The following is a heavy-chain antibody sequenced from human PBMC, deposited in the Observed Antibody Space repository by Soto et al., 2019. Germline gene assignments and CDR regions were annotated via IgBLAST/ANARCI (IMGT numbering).Heavy chain of an antibody. CDR3: EKDPGKQPNWFDP. CDR2: ISGSGGST. V-gene: IGHV3-23*01. D-gene: IGHD3-10*01. Sequence: EVQLLESGGGLVQPGGYLRLSCAASGFTFSSYAMSWVRQAPGKGLEWVSAISGSGGSTYYAVSVKGRFTISRDNSKKTMYLEMSSLIAEDTAVYYCEKDPGKQPNWFDPWGQGTLVTVSS. J-gene: IGHJ5*02. CDR1: GFTFSSYA.